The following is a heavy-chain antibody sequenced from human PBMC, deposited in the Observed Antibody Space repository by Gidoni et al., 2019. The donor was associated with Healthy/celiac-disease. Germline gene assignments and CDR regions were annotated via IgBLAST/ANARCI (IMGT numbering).Heavy chain of an antibody. J-gene: IGHJ6*02. CDR2: IYYSGST. D-gene: IGHD3-10*01. CDR3: ARVNGSGSYSTRYGMDV. Sequence: QVQLQESGPGLVKPSQTLSLTCTVSGGSISSGGYYWSWIRQHPGKGLEWIGYIYYSGSTYYNPSLKSRVTIAVDTSKNQFSLKLSSVTAADTAVYYCARVNGSGSYSTRYGMDVWGQGTTVTVSS. V-gene: IGHV4-31*03. CDR1: GGSISSGGYY.